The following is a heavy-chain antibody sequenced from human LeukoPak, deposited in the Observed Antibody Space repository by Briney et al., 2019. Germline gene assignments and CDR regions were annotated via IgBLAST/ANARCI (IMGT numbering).Heavy chain of an antibody. D-gene: IGHD3-3*01. J-gene: IGHJ6*03. CDR3: ARGRDFWSGYLNYYYYMDV. V-gene: IGHV4-38-2*02. CDR2: IYHSGST. CDR1: GYSISSGYY. Sequence: PSETLSLTCTVSGYSISSGYYWGWIRQPPGKGLEWIGSIYHSGSTYYNPSLKSRVTISVDTSRNQFSLKLGSVTAADTAVYYCARGRDFWSGYLNYYYYMDVWGKGTTVTVSS.